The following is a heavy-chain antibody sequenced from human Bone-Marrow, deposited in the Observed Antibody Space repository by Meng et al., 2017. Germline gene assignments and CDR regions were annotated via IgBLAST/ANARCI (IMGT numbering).Heavy chain of an antibody. Sequence: GESLKISCAASGFTFGSYAMRWVRQAPGKGLEWVAVISYDGSNKYYADSVKGRFTISRDNSKNTLYLQMNSLRAEDTAVYYCARAGIQLWYYFDVFDIWGQGTLVTVSS. CDR2: ISYDGSNK. CDR3: ARAGIQLWYYFDVFDI. CDR1: GFTFGSYA. D-gene: IGHD5-18*01. J-gene: IGHJ3*02. V-gene: IGHV3-30*01.